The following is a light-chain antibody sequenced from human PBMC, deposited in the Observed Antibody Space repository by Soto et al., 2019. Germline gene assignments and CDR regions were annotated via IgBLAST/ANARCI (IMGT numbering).Light chain of an antibody. CDR1: QSISSW. V-gene: IGKV1-5*01. Sequence: DIPMTQPPSTLSASVGDRVTITCRASQSISSWLAWYQQKPGKAPKLLIYDASSLESGVPSRFSGSGSGTEFTLTISSLQPDDFATYYCQQYNSYSPAFGQGTKLEIK. J-gene: IGKJ2*01. CDR3: QQYNSYSPA. CDR2: DAS.